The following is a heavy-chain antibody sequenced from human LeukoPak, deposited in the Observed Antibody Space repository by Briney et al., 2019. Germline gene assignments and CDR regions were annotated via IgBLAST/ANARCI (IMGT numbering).Heavy chain of an antibody. V-gene: IGHV1-69*04. CDR2: IIPILGIA. CDR3: ARFKYSGSSSEDY. D-gene: IGHD1-26*01. J-gene: IGHJ4*02. CDR1: GGTFSSYA. Sequence: ASVKVSCKASGGTFSSYAISWVRQAPGQGLEWMGRIIPILGIANYAQKFQGRVTITADKSTSTAYMELSSLRSEDTAVYYCARFKYSGSSSEDYWGQGTLVTVSS.